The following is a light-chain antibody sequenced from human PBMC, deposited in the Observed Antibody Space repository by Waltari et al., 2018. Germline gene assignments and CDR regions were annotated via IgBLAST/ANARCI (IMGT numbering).Light chain of an antibody. CDR1: QSVLYSSNNKNY. Sequence: DIVMTQSPDSLAVSLGERATINCKSSQSVLYSSNNKNYLAWYQQKPGQPPKLLLYWASTRESGVPDRFSGGGSGTDFTLTISSLQAEDVAVYYCQQYYSTPYTFGQGTKLEI. CDR2: WAS. CDR3: QQYYSTPYT. J-gene: IGKJ2*01. V-gene: IGKV4-1*01.